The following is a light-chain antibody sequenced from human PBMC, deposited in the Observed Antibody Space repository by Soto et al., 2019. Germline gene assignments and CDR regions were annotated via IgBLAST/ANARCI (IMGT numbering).Light chain of an antibody. CDR2: EAS. Sequence: EIVLTQSPGTLSLSPGERATLSCRASQSVSSSYLAWYQQKPGQPPRLVISEASTRATRIPDRFSGSGAGTDFTPTISSLEPADFAVYYWQQFGRSPPSWTFGQGTKVEI. V-gene: IGKV3-20*01. CDR3: QQFGRSPPSWT. CDR1: QSVSSSY. J-gene: IGKJ1*01.